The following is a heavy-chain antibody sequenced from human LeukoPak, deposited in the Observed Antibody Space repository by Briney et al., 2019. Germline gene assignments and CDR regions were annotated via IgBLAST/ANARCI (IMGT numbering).Heavy chain of an antibody. V-gene: IGHV3-21*01. CDR2: ISSSSYI. Sequence: GGSLRLSCAASGFTFSSYSMNWVRQAPGKGLEWVSSISSSSYIYYADSVKGRFTISRDNAKNSLYLQMNSLRAEDTAVYYCAIAVSEYYDFWSGYPQPNFDYWGQGTLVTVSS. CDR1: GFTFSSYS. J-gene: IGHJ4*02. D-gene: IGHD3-3*01. CDR3: AIAVSEYYDFWSGYPQPNFDY.